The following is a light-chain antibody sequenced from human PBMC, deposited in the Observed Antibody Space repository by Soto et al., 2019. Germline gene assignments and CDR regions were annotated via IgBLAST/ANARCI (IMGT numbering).Light chain of an antibody. Sequence: DIQMTQSPSSVSASVGDRVTITCRASQGISNWLAWYQQKPGKAPQVLIYGASTLQSGVPSRFSGSGSGTEFTLTISSLQPEDSAPYYCQQCNTFPITFGQGTRLEIK. J-gene: IGKJ5*01. CDR1: QGISNW. CDR3: QQCNTFPIT. CDR2: GAS. V-gene: IGKV1-12*01.